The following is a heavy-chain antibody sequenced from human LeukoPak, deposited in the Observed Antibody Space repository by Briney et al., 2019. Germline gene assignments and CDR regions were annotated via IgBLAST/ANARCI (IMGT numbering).Heavy chain of an antibody. V-gene: IGHV3-11*05. J-gene: IGHJ3*02. Sequence: GGSLRLSCAASGFTSSDHYMSWVRQAPGKGLEWVSYISSRSGNTDYADSVKGRFTISRDNAKNLLYLQMNSLRAEDTAVYYCAREGGRGSKAIDAFDIWGQGTKVTVSS. CDR1: GFTSSDHY. CDR2: ISSRSGNT. CDR3: AREGGRGSKAIDAFDI. D-gene: IGHD3-10*01.